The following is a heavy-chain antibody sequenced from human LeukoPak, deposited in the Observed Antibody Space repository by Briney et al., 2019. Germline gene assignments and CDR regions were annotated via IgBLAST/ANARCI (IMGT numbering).Heavy chain of an antibody. CDR1: GFTFTDYA. CDR3: AKDATYYYDSSGYS. D-gene: IGHD3-22*01. J-gene: IGHJ5*02. V-gene: IGHV3-23*01. Sequence: GGSLRLSCAASGFTFTDYAMSWVRQAPGKGLEWVSAISGSGGSTYYADSVKGRFTISRDNSKNTLYLQMNSLRAEDTAVYYCAKDATYYYDSSGYSWGQGTLVTVSS. CDR2: ISGSGGST.